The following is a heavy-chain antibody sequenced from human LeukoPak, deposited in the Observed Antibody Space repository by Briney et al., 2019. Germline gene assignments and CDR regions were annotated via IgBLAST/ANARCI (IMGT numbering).Heavy chain of an antibody. CDR1: GFTFSNAW. Sequence: GSLXLSCVASGFTFSNAWMTWVRQAPGKGLEWVGRLKGKTDDGTTDYAAPVKGRFTISKDDSKNTLYLQMNSLKTEDTAVYYCTTLDSSGYYYGYYYMDVWGKGTTVTVSS. J-gene: IGHJ6*03. CDR3: TTLDSSGYYYGYYYMDV. V-gene: IGHV3-15*05. D-gene: IGHD3-22*01. CDR2: LKGKTDDGTT.